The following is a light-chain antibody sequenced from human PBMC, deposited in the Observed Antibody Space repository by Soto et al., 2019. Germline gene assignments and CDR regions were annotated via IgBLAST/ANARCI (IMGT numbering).Light chain of an antibody. CDR1: QSVGSN. CDR2: AAS. J-gene: IGKJ5*01. Sequence: DIVMTQSPATLSVSPGERATPSCRASQSVGSNLAWYQQKPGQAPRLLIYAASTRATGIPARFSGSGSGTEFTLTISSLQSEDFAVYYCQQYNNWSFGQGTRLEIK. CDR3: QQYNNWS. V-gene: IGKV3-15*01.